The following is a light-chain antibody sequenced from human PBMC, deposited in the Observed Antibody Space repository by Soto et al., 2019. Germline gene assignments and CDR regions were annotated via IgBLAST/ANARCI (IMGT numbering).Light chain of an antibody. J-gene: IGKJ1*01. CDR2: GAS. V-gene: IGKV3-20*01. Sequence: EAVLTQSRGTVSLSGGERTTLSCRASQSVTSNYLAWYQQKPGQAPRLLFFGASIRDTGIPDRFSGSGSGTDFTLTISRLEPEDFAVYHCQQYGSSPTTFGQGTKVDIK. CDR1: QSVTSNY. CDR3: QQYGSSPTT.